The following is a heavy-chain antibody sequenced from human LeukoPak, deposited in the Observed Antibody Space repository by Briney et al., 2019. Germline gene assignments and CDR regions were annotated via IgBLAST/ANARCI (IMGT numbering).Heavy chain of an antibody. CDR2: IDTSSTTI. D-gene: IGHD2-2*01. V-gene: IGHV3-48*03. CDR3: ARDSAVPAAQLDH. Sequence: GGSLRLSCAASGFPFSSYEMNWVRQAPGKGPEWISYIDTSSTTIHYIDSVKGRFTISRDNAKDSLYLQMNSLRVEDTAVYYCARDSAVPAAQLDHWGQGTLVTVSS. J-gene: IGHJ4*02. CDR1: GFPFSSYE.